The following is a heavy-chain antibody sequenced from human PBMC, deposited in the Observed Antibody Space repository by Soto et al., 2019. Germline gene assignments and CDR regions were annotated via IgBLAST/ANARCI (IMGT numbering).Heavy chain of an antibody. CDR2: ISGSGGST. CDR3: AKGQIRITIFGVVTPDAFDI. D-gene: IGHD3-3*01. J-gene: IGHJ3*02. CDR1: GFTFSSYA. V-gene: IGHV3-23*01. Sequence: GGSLRLSCAAPGFTFSSYAMSWVRQAPGKGLEWVSAISGSGGSTYYADSVKGRFTISRDNSKNTLYLQMNSLRAEDTAVYYCAKGQIRITIFGVVTPDAFDIWGQGTMVTVSS.